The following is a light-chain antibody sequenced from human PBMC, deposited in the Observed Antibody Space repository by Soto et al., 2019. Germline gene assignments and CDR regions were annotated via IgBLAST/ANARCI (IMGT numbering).Light chain of an antibody. Sequence: QSALTQPASVSGSPGQSITISCTGTSSDVASYNLVSWYQQLPGKAPKLMIYEGSKRPSGVSNRFSGSKSGNTASLTIPGLQAEDEADYYCSSYAGSSTFYVFGTGTKVTVL. CDR1: SSDVASYNL. J-gene: IGLJ1*01. CDR3: SSYAGSSTFYV. V-gene: IGLV2-23*01. CDR2: EGS.